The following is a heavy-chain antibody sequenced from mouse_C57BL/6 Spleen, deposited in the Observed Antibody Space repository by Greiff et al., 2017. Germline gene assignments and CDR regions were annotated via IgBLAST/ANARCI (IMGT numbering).Heavy chain of an antibody. D-gene: IGHD2-4*01. Sequence: EVQLQQSGPELVKPGASVKIPCKASGYTFTDYNMDWVKQSHGKSLEWIGDINPNNGGTIDNQKFKGKATLTVDKSSSTAYMELRSLTSEDTAVYYGAGIDYGEGAWFAYWGQGTLVTVSA. CDR1: GYTFTDYN. V-gene: IGHV1-18*01. CDR3: AGIDYGEGAWFAY. J-gene: IGHJ3*01. CDR2: INPNNGGT.